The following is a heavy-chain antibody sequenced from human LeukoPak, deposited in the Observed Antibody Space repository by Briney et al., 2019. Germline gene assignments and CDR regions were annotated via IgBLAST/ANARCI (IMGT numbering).Heavy chain of an antibody. CDR2: INHSGST. CDR3: ARAWRYSSSWYLGNWFDP. D-gene: IGHD6-13*01. CDR1: GGSFSGYY. V-gene: IGHV4-34*01. Sequence: SETLSLTCAVYGGSFSGYYWSWIRQPPGKGPEWIGEINHSGSTNYNPSLKSRVTISVDTSKNQFSLKLSSVTAADTAVYYCARAWRYSSSWYLGNWFDPWGQGTLVTVSS. J-gene: IGHJ5*02.